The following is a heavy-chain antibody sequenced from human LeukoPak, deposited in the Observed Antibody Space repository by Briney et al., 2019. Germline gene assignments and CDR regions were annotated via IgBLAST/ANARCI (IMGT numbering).Heavy chain of an antibody. CDR1: GYTFTDYF. D-gene: IGHD3-3*01. J-gene: IGHJ5*02. CDR2: INPNSGGT. CDR3: ARASILEWLSEVVDWFDP. V-gene: IGHV1-2*02. Sequence: ASVKVSCKASGYTFTDYFIHWVRQAPGQGLEWMGWINPNSGGTKYAQKFQGRVTMTRDTSISTAYMELSRLRSDDTAVYYCARASILEWLSEVVDWFDPWGQGTLVTVSS.